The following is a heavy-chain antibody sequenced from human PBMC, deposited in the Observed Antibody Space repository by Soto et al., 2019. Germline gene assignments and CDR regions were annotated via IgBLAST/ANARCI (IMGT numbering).Heavy chain of an antibody. CDR1: GFTFDDYG. V-gene: IGHV3-20*01. J-gene: IGHJ3*02. CDR2: INWSGSNT. D-gene: IGHD3-3*01. CDR3: ATITIFGVVVGADDFDI. Sequence: EVQLVESGGGVVRPGGSLRLSCAASGFTFDDYGMSWVRQAPGKGLEWVSGINWSGSNTGYADSVKGRFTISRDNAKNSLYLQMNSLRAEDTALYHCATITIFGVVVGADDFDIWGQGTMVTVSS.